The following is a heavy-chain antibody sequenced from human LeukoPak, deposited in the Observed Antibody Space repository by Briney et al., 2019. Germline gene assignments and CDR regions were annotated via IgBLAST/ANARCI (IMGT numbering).Heavy chain of an antibody. CDR1: GFTFSSYG. CDR2: ISYDGSNK. V-gene: IGHV3-30*03. J-gene: IGHJ4*02. Sequence: PGGSLRLSCAASGFTFSSYGMHWVRQAPGKGLAWVAVISYDGSNKYYADSVKGRFTISRDNSKNTLYLQMNSLRAEDTAVYYCARGFLGSGWGYEDFFDYWGQGTLVTVSS. D-gene: IGHD6-19*01. CDR3: ARGFLGSGWGYEDFFDY.